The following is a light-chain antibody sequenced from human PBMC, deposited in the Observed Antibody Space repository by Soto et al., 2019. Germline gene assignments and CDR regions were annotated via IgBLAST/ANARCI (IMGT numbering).Light chain of an antibody. Sequence: DIQMTQSPSSLSASLGDRVTITCRASQGIANYLAWYQHQPGKVPNLLIYAASKLESGVPPRFNGSRSETEFTLTIRNLQPDDFATYYCQQYNSFPWTFGLGTKVDIK. J-gene: IGKJ1*01. V-gene: IGKV1-16*01. CDR1: QGIANY. CDR2: AAS. CDR3: QQYNSFPWT.